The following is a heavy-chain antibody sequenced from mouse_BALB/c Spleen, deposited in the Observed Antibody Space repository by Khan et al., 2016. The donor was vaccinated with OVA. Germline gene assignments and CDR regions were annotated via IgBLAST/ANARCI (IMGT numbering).Heavy chain of an antibody. Sequence: DVHLVESGGDLVEPGGSLKLSCAASGFTFSTYGMSWVRQTPDKRLEWVATISTGGHYTYYPDSVRRRFTISRDNAKNTLYLQMTSLKSEDTAMFYCARLAYYYDSEGFAYWGQGTLVTVSA. J-gene: IGHJ3*01. D-gene: IGHD1-1*01. V-gene: IGHV5-6*01. CDR1: GFTFSTYG. CDR3: ARLAYYYDSEGFAY. CDR2: ISTGGHYT.